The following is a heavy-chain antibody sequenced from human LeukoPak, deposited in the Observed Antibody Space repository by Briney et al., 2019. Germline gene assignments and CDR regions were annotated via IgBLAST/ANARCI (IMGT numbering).Heavy chain of an antibody. CDR2: ISYDGSNK. Sequence: GGSLRLSCAASGFTFSSYAMHWVRQAPGRGLEWVAVISYDGSNKYYADSVKGRFTISRDTSKNTLYLQMNSLRAEDTALYYCAAGLRGALYYFDYWGQGTLVTVSS. V-gene: IGHV3-30*04. J-gene: IGHJ4*02. CDR3: AAGLRGALYYFDY. D-gene: IGHD4-17*01. CDR1: GFTFSSYA.